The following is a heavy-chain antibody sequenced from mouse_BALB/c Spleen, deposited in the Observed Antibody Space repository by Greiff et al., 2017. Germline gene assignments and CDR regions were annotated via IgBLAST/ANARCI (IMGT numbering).Heavy chain of an antibody. CDR3: AREGYGNYGFAY. V-gene: IGHV5-6-5*01. CDR1: GFTFSSYA. Sequence: VMLVESGGGLVKPGGSLKLSCAASGFTFSSYAMSWVRQTPEKRLEWVASISSGGSTYYPDSVKGRFTISRDNARNILYLQMSSLRSEDTAMYYCAREGYGNYGFAYWGQGTLVTVSA. J-gene: IGHJ3*01. D-gene: IGHD2-1*01. CDR2: ISSGGST.